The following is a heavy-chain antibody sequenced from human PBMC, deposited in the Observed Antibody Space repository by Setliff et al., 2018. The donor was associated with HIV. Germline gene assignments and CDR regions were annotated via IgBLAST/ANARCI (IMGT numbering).Heavy chain of an antibody. Sequence: SETLSLTCAVYSGSFSGYRWTWIRQPPGKGLEWIGEINHRGSTTYNPSLRSRVTISVDTSKNQFSLKLNSVTAADAAVYYCARGDYYDSTGYEGLDSWGRGTLVTVSS. CDR3: ARGDYYDSTGYEGLDS. CDR1: SGSFSGYR. J-gene: IGHJ4*02. CDR2: INHRGST. D-gene: IGHD3-22*01. V-gene: IGHV4-34*01.